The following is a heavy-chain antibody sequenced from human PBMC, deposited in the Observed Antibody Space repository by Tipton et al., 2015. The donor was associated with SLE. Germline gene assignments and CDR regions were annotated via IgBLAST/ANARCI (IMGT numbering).Heavy chain of an antibody. CDR3: ARQDRSSSWYGVEAFDI. CDR1: GGSFSGYY. J-gene: IGHJ3*02. V-gene: IGHV4-34*01. CDR2: IYYSGST. Sequence: TLSLTCAVYGGSFSGYYWSWIRQPPGKGLEWIGSIYYSGSTYYNPSLKSRVTISVDTSKNQFSLKLSSVTAADTAVYYCARQDRSSSWYGVEAFDIWGQGTMVPVSS. D-gene: IGHD6-13*01.